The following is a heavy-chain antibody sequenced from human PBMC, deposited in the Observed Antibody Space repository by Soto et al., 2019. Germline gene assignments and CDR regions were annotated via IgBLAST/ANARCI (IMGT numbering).Heavy chain of an antibody. J-gene: IGHJ4*02. V-gene: IGHV1-2*02. CDR1: GYTFTGYY. CDR2: INPNSGGT. Sequence: ASVKVSCKASGYTFTGYYMHWVRQAPGQGLEWMGWINPNSGGTNYAQKFQGRVTMTRDTSISTAYMELSRLRSDDTAVYYCARGPDYDFWSGYPFYWGQGTLVTVSS. D-gene: IGHD3-3*01. CDR3: ARGPDYDFWSGYPFY.